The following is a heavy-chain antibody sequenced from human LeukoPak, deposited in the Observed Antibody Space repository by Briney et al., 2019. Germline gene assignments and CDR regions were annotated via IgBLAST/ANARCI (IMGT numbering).Heavy chain of an antibody. D-gene: IGHD3-22*01. Sequence: SETLSLTCAVSGGSISSGGYSWTWLRQPPGKGLEWIGYIYYTGSTYYNPSLKSRLTISLDTSKNQFSLKLSSVTAADTAVYYCARGGDSSGYEGRFDPWGQGTLVTVSS. CDR3: ARGGDSSGYEGRFDP. J-gene: IGHJ5*02. V-gene: IGHV4-30-4*07. CDR2: IYYTGST. CDR1: GGSISSGGYS.